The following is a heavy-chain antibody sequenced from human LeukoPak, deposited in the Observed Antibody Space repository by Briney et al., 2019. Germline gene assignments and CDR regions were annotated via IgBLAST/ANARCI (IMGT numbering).Heavy chain of an antibody. J-gene: IGHJ3*02. CDR3: ARSDGYGLVGI. D-gene: IGHD5-18*01. V-gene: IGHV4-38-2*02. CDR1: GYSINSGYF. CDR2: IYYSGST. Sequence: MPSETLSLTCTVSGYSINSGYFWGWIRQPPGKGLEWIGSIYYSGSTYYNPSLKSRVTISVDTSKNHFSLTLSSVTAADTAVYYCARSDGYGLVGIWGQGTMVTVSS.